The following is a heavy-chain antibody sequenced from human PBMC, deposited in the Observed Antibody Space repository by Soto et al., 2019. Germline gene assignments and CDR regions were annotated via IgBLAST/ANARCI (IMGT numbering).Heavy chain of an antibody. CDR3: ATISHPWELPRVDY. V-gene: IGHV1-69*02. CDR2: IIPILGIA. Sequence: SVKVSCKASGGTFSSYTISWVRQAPGQGLEWMGRIIPILGIANYAQKFQGRVTITADKSTSTAYMELSSLRSEDTAVYYCATISHPWELPRVDYWGQGTLVTAPQ. J-gene: IGHJ4*02. D-gene: IGHD1-26*01. CDR1: GGTFSSYT.